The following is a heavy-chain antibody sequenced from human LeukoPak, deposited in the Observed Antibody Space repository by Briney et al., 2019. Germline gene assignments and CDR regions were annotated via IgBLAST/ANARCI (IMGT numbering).Heavy chain of an antibody. D-gene: IGHD5-18*01. CDR3: ARGGGAYSYGYLSYYFVSGVYYLDY. J-gene: IGHJ4*02. Sequence: GGSLRLSCAASGFTFSSYSMNWVRQAPGKGLEWVSSISSSSSYIYYADSVKGRFTISRDNAKNSLYLQMNSLRAEDRAVYYCARGGGAYSYGYLSYYFVSGVYYLDYGGQGPLATVS. V-gene: IGHV3-21*01. CDR2: ISSSSSYI. CDR1: GFTFSSYS.